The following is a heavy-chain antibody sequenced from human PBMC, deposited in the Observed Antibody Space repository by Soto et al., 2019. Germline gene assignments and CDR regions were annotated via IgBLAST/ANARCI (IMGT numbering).Heavy chain of an antibody. J-gene: IGHJ4*02. CDR3: AKNTAVVAATIASFDY. V-gene: IGHV3-23*01. D-gene: IGHD2-15*01. CDR2: ISGSGGST. CDR1: GFTFSSYA. Sequence: EVQLLESGGGLVQPGGSLRLSCAASGFTFSSYAMSWVRQAPGKGLEWVSAISGSGGSTYYADSVKGRFTISRDNSKNTLYRQMNSLRAEDTSVYYCAKNTAVVAATIASFDYWGQGTLVTVSS.